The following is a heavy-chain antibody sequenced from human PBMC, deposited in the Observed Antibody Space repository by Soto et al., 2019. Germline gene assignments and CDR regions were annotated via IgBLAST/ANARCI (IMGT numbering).Heavy chain of an antibody. V-gene: IGHV3-30*18. D-gene: IGHD5-18*01. CDR1: GFTFSSYG. J-gene: IGHJ4*02. CDR3: AEGERGYGYGCGY. CDR2: ISYDGSNK. Sequence: QVQLVESGGGVVQPGRSLRLSCAASGFTFSSYGMHWVRQAPGKGLEWVAVISYDGSNKYYADSVKGRFTISRDNAKNTLYLQMNCLRGEDTAVYYCAEGERGYGYGCGYWGQGTLVTVSS.